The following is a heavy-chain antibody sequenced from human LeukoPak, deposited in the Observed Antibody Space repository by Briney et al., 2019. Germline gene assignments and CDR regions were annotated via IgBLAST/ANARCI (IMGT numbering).Heavy chain of an antibody. CDR2: ISVSGGST. CDR1: GFTFSSYA. V-gene: IGHV3-23*01. CDR3: ARGGDYEGDTFDI. Sequence: GGSLRLSCAASGFTFSSYAVSWVRQAPGKGLEWVSAISVSGGSTYYADSVKGRFTISRDSSKNTLYFQMNSLRAEDTAVYYCARGGDYEGDTFDIWGQGTMVTVSS. D-gene: IGHD4-17*01. J-gene: IGHJ3*02.